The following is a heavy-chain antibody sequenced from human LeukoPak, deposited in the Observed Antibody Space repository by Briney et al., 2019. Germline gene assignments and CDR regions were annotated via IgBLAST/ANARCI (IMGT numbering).Heavy chain of an antibody. D-gene: IGHD3-22*01. Sequence: ASVKVSCKTSGYTLTSHYMHWVRQAPGQGLEWMGVIVPSGGSTSYAQKFQGRVTMTRDTSTSTVNMELSSLRSEDTAVYYCASGAVGSSGYSYYFDYWGQGTLVTVSS. CDR1: GYTLTSHY. CDR2: IVPSGGST. CDR3: ASGAVGSSGYSYYFDY. J-gene: IGHJ4*02. V-gene: IGHV1-46*01.